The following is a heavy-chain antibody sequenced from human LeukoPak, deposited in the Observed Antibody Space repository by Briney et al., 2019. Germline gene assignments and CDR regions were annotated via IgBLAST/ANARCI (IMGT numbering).Heavy chain of an antibody. Sequence: GSLRLSCAASGFTFSSYAMSGVRQGPGKGLEWVSASGGSGGSTYYADPVKGRVTISRDNSKNPLCLQMNPLRAEATAVYYCAKGVVVVPAANKHSGYFDYWGQGTLVTVSS. J-gene: IGHJ4*02. CDR3: AKGVVVVPAANKHSGYFDY. CDR2: SGGSGGST. CDR1: GFTFSSYA. V-gene: IGHV3-23*01. D-gene: IGHD2-2*01.